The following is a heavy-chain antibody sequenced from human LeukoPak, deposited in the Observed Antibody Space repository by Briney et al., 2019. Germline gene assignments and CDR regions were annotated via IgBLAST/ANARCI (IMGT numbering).Heavy chain of an antibody. J-gene: IGHJ6*02. CDR1: AFSISSYY. V-gene: IGHV4-59*01. CDR3: ARVDEGGYYYYGMDV. Sequence: PSETLSLTCTVSAFSISSYYWSWIRQPPGKGLEWIGYIYSSGSTNYNPSLKSRVTISVDTSKNQFSLKLSPVTAADTAVYYCARVDEGGYYYYGMDVWGQGTTVTVSS. D-gene: IGHD3-16*01. CDR2: IYSSGST.